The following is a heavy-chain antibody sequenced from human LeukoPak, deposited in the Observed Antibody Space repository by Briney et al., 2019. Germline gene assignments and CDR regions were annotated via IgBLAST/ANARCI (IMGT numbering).Heavy chain of an antibody. J-gene: IGHJ5*02. CDR2: ISGSGGST. CDR1: GFTFSSYA. CDR3: ARDSTHDYGDYPTGFDP. D-gene: IGHD4-17*01. Sequence: SGGSLRLSCAASGFTFSSYAMSWVRQAPGKGLEWVSAISGSGGSTYYADSVKGRFTISRDNAKNSLYLQMNSLRAEDTAVYYCARDSTHDYGDYPTGFDPWGQGTLVTVSS. V-gene: IGHV3-23*01.